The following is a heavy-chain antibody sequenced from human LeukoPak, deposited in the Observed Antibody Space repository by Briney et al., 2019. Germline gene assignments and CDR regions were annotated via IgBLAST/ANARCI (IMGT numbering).Heavy chain of an antibody. CDR1: GFTFSRYA. V-gene: IGHV3-23*01. Sequence: PGGSLRLSCAASGFTFSRYAMTWVRQAPGKGLEWVSVISGSGDTTYYADSVKGRFTISRDNSKNTFYLQMNSLRAEDTAVYYCAKGYYDSSGYSHWGQGTLVTVSS. D-gene: IGHD3-22*01. CDR2: ISGSGDTT. CDR3: AKGYYDSSGYSH. J-gene: IGHJ4*02.